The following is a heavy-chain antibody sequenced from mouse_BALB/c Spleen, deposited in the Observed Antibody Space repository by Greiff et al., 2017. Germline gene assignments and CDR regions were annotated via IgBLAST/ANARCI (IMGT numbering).Heavy chain of an antibody. CDR3: ASPFYDGAMDY. CDR2: ISSGGGST. CDR1: GFAFSSYD. V-gene: IGHV5-12-1*01. J-gene: IGHJ4*01. D-gene: IGHD2-12*01. Sequence: EVQLVESGGGLVKPGGSLKLSCAASGFAFSSYDMSWVRQTPEKRLEWVAYISSGGGSTYYPDTVKGRFTISRDNAKNTLYLQMSSLKSEDTAMYYCASPFYDGAMDYWGQGTSVTVSS.